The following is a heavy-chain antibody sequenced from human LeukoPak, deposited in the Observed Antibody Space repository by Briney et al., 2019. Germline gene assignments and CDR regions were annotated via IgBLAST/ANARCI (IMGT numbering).Heavy chain of an antibody. CDR2: IYYSGST. CDR1: GGSISSHY. J-gene: IGHJ4*02. Sequence: PSETLSLTCTVSGGSISSHYWSWIRQPPGKGLEWIGCIYYSGSTNYNPSLKSRITISVDTSKNQFSLELSSVTAADTAVYYCARDRVPAALHFDYWGQGTLVTVSS. D-gene: IGHD2-2*01. V-gene: IGHV4-59*11. CDR3: ARDRVPAALHFDY.